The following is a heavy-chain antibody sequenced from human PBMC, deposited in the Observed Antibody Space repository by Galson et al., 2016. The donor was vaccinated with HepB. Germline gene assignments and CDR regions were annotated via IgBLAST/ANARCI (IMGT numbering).Heavy chain of an antibody. CDR2: IWYDGSNK. CDR3: AREGDDYGDYVSGDYYGMDV. D-gene: IGHD4-17*01. CDR1: ELTSNDYA. V-gene: IGHV3-30*19. Sequence: SLRLSCAASELTSNDYALHWVRQAPGKGLEWVAVIWYDGSNKYYADSVEGRFTISRDNSKNTLYLQMNGLRAEDTAVYYCAREGDDYGDYVSGDYYGMDVWGQGTTVTVSS. J-gene: IGHJ6*02.